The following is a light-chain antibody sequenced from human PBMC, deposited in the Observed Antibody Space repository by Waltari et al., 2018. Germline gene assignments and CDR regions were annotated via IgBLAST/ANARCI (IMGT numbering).Light chain of an antibody. J-gene: IGKJ5*01. V-gene: IGKV2-30*01. Sequence: DVGLTQSPLSLPVTLGQPASISCRSSQSLVYKDGISYLNWFHQRPGQAPRRLIYKVSKRDSGVPDRFSGSGSGTDFTLMISSVEADDVGVYFCMQATHWPVTFGQGTRLEIK. CDR2: KVS. CDR1: QSLVYKDGISY. CDR3: MQATHWPVT.